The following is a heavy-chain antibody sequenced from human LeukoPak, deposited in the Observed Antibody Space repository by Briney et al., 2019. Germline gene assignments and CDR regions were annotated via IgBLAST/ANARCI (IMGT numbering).Heavy chain of an antibody. V-gene: IGHV3-11*04. Sequence: GGSLRLSCGASGFTFNDYYMTWIRQAPGKGLEWVSYISTHGSIIYYADSVKGRFTISRDNAKNSLYLQMNSLRAEDTAVYYCARVNYGVQHLDYWGQGTLVTVSS. D-gene: IGHD3-10*01. CDR3: ARVNYGVQHLDY. CDR1: GFTFNDYY. J-gene: IGHJ4*02. CDR2: ISTHGSII.